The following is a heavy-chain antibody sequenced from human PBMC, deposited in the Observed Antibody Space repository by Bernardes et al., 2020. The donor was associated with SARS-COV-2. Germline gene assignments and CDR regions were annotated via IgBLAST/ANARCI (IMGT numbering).Heavy chain of an antibody. V-gene: IGHV2-5*02. CDR3: AHRRGREWSY. J-gene: IGHJ4*02. CDR1: GFSLTTYEVG. D-gene: IGHD3-3*01. CDR2: ILWDDDK. Sequence: SGPTLIKPTQTLTLTCTFSGFSLTTYEVGVGWIRQPPGKALEWLALILWDDDKRYSPSLESRLTLTKDTSKNQVLLTMTNMDSVDTATYYCAHRRGREWSYWSQGTLVTVSS.